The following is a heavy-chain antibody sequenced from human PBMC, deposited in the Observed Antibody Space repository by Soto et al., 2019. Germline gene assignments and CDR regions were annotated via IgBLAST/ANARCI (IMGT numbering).Heavy chain of an antibody. CDR3: ARGVGSGSYYNQYHWFDP. D-gene: IGHD3-10*01. Sequence: QVQLVQSGAEVKKPGASVKVSCKASGYTFTNYGISWVRQAPGQGLEWMGWINVYNGNTKYAQKVQGRVTMTTDTATSTAYMELSSLRSDDTAVYYCARGVGSGSYYNQYHWFDPWGQGTLVTVSS. J-gene: IGHJ5*02. CDR2: INVYNGNT. CDR1: GYTFTNYG. V-gene: IGHV1-18*01.